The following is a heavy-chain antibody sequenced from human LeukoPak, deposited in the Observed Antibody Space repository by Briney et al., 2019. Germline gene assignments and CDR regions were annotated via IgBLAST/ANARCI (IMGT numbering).Heavy chain of an antibody. CDR1: GFTFSSYA. J-gene: IGHJ6*02. CDR2: ISGGGGST. CDR3: ARRGFTMVRGADYYYYYGMDV. V-gene: IGHV3-23*01. Sequence: GGSLRLSCAASGFTFSSYAMSWVRQAPGKGLEWVSTISGGGGSTYYADSVMGRFTISRDNSKNTLYVQMNSLRAEDTAVYYCARRGFTMVRGADYYYYYGMDVWGQGTTVTVSS. D-gene: IGHD3-10*01.